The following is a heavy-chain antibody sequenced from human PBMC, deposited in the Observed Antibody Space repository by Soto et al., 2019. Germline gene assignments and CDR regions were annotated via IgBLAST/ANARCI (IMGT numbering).Heavy chain of an antibody. V-gene: IGHV1-18*01. J-gene: IGHJ4*02. CDR1: GYTFTGYG. Sequence: ASVKVSCKASGYTFTGYGISWVRQAPGQGLQWMGWISTYNGNTHYSQKFQGRVTLTTDTSSSTAYMELRSLRSEDTAVYYCARDQFDYWGQGTLVTVSS. CDR3: ARDQFDY. CDR2: ISTYNGNT.